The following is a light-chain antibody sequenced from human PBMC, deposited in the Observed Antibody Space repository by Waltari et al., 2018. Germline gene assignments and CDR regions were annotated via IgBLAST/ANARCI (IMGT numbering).Light chain of an antibody. V-gene: IGLV2-23*02. Sequence: QSALTQPASVSGSPGQSITLSCPGSRIDVESYNLVSWYQQKPGKAPKLIIYEVNKRPSGVSYRFSGSKSGNTASLTISGLQADDEAHYYCCSYAGISVYVFGTGTKVTV. CDR1: RIDVESYNL. CDR3: CSYAGISVYV. J-gene: IGLJ1*01. CDR2: EVN.